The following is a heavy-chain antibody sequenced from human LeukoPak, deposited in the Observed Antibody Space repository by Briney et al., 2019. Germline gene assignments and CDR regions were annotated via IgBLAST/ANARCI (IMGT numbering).Heavy chain of an antibody. Sequence: SETLSLTCAVYGGSFSGYYWSWIRQPPGKGLEWIGETNHSGSTNYNPSLKSRVTISVDTSKNQFSLKLSSVTAADTAVYYCARGLYYFDYWGQGTLVTVSS. V-gene: IGHV4-34*01. CDR3: ARGLYYFDY. J-gene: IGHJ4*02. CDR2: TNHSGST. CDR1: GGSFSGYY.